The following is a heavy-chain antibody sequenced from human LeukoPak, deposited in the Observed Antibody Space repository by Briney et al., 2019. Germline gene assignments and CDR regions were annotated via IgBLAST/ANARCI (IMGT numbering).Heavy chain of an antibody. J-gene: IGHJ4*02. Sequence: GGSLRLSCAASGFTFNNYAMSWVRQAPGKGLEWVSAISGSGGSTYYADSVKGRFTISRDNSKNTLYLQMNSLRAEDTAVYYCAKVWGKNYDFWSGYSTYYFDYWGQGTLVTVSS. D-gene: IGHD3-3*01. V-gene: IGHV3-23*01. CDR2: ISGSGGST. CDR3: AKVWGKNYDFWSGYSTYYFDY. CDR1: GFTFNNYA.